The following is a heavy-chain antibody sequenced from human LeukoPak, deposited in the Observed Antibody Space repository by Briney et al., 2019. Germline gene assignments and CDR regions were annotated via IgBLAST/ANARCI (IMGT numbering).Heavy chain of an antibody. V-gene: IGHV3-30*18. CDR2: ISYDGSNK. Sequence: GRSLRLSCAASGFTFSSYGMHWVRQAPGKGLEWVAVISYDGSNKYYADSVKGRFTISRDNSKNTLYLQMNSLRAEDTAVYYCVKGSEAEAYTFDDGSQRTLVTV. CDR1: GFTFSSYG. CDR3: VKGSEAEAYTFDD. J-gene: IGHJ4*02. D-gene: IGHD2-21*01.